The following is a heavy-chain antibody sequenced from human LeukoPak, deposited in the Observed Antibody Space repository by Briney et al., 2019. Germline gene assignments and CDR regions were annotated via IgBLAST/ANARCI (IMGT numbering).Heavy chain of an antibody. Sequence: QSGGSLRLSCTASGFTFSNFWMGWVRQAPGKGLEWVANIKQDETEKFYLGSVKGRFTISRDNAKNSLYLQMNSLRVEDTVVYYCARDPPGYRDFDYWGQGTLVTVSS. CDR1: GFTFSNFW. CDR3: ARDPPGYRDFDY. V-gene: IGHV3-7*03. J-gene: IGHJ4*02. D-gene: IGHD5-24*01. CDR2: IKQDETEK.